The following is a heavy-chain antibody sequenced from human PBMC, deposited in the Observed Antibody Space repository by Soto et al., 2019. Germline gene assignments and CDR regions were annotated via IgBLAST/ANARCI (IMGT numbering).Heavy chain of an antibody. CDR1: GGSISGGGYS. D-gene: IGHD5-18*01. CDR2: IYHSGST. CDR3: ARGRGLGGTAMVYFDY. J-gene: IGHJ4*02. Sequence: QLQLQESGSGLVKPSQTLSLTCAVSGGSISGGGYSWSWIRQPPGKGLEWIGYIYHSGSTYYNPSLKSRVTISVDRSKNQFSLKLSSVTAADTAVYYCARGRGLGGTAMVYFDYWGQGTLVTVSS. V-gene: IGHV4-30-2*01.